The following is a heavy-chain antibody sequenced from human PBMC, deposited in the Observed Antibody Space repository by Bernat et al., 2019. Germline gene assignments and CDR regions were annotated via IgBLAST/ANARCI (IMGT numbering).Heavy chain of an antibody. CDR3: AKDYDFWSGYYADY. J-gene: IGHJ4*02. CDR1: GFTFSSYS. V-gene: IGHV3-7*01. D-gene: IGHD3-3*01. CDR2: IKQDGSEK. Sequence: EVQLVESGGGLVKPGGSLRLSCAASGFTFSSYSMNWVRQAPGKGLEWVANIKQDGSEKYYVDSVKGRFTISRDNAKNSLYLQMNSLRAEDTAVYYCAKDYDFWSGYYADYWGQGTLVTVSS.